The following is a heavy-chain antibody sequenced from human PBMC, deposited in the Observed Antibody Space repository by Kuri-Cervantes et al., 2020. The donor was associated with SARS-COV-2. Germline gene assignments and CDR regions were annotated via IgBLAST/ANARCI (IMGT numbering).Heavy chain of an antibody. V-gene: IGHV1-69*04. J-gene: IGHJ6*02. Sequence: SVKVSCKASGGTFSSYAISWVRQAPGQGLEWMGRIIPIFGIANYAQKFQGRVTITADKSTSTAYMELSSLRSEDTAVYYCARVWYYYDSSGPPWYYYGMDVWGQGTTVTVSS. CDR1: GGTFSSYA. D-gene: IGHD3-22*01. CDR2: IIPIFGIA. CDR3: ARVWYYYDSSGPPWYYYGMDV.